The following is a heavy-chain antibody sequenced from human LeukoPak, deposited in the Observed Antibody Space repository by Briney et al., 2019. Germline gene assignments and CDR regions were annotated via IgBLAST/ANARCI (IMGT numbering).Heavy chain of an antibody. D-gene: IGHD6-13*01. CDR1: GFTFTTYT. V-gene: IGHV3-21*01. J-gene: IGHJ5*02. CDR3: ARDSSGWYHWFDP. Sequence: GGSLRLSCVASGFTFTTYTMNWVRQAPGKGLEWVSSISPTSSFIYYADSLKGRFTISRDNTNNSLYLQMTSLRAEDTAVYYCARDSSGWYHWFDPWGQGTLVTVSS. CDR2: ISPTSSFI.